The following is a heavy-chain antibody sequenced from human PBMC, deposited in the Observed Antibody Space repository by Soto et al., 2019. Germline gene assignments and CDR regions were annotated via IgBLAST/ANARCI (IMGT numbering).Heavy chain of an antibody. D-gene: IGHD3-3*01. CDR3: AKDSVEWLLLSWRSGGRYFDY. J-gene: IGHJ4*02. V-gene: IGHV3-23*01. Sequence: PGGSLRLSCAASGFTFSSYAMSWVRQAPGKGLEWVSAISGSGGSTYYADSVKGRFTISRDNSKNTLYLQMNSLRAEDTAVYYCAKDSVEWLLLSWRSGGRYFDYWGQGTLVTVSS. CDR1: GFTFSSYA. CDR2: ISGSGGST.